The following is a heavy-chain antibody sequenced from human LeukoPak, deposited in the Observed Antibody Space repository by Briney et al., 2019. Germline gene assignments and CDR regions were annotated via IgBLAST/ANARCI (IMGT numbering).Heavy chain of an antibody. CDR2: ITASCTAI. Sequence: PGGSLRLSCAASGFTFNTYTMNWIRQAPGKGLEWVSSITASCTAIYSADSVKGRFTISRDNAKNFLYLQMNSLRAEDTAVYYCARTYYDILTGYNPYFDYWGQGILVTGSS. CDR3: ARTYYDILTGYNPYFDY. CDR1: GFTFNTYT. D-gene: IGHD3-9*01. V-gene: IGHV3-21*01. J-gene: IGHJ4*02.